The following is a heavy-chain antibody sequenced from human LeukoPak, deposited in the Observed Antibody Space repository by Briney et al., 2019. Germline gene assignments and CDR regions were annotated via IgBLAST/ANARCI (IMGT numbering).Heavy chain of an antibody. J-gene: IGHJ4*02. Sequence: GGSLRLSCAASGFIFSSYGMHWVLQAPGTGQEGVAFIRYDGSNKYYADSVKGRFTISRDNSKNTLYLQMNSLRAEDTAVYYCAKEGYCSGGSCYSPYYFDYWGQGTLVTVSS. CDR2: IRYDGSNK. CDR3: AKEGYCSGGSCYSPYYFDY. D-gene: IGHD2-15*01. CDR1: GFIFSSYG. V-gene: IGHV3-30*02.